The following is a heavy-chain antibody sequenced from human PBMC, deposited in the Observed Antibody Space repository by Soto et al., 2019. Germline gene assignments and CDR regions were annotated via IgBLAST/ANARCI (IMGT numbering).Heavy chain of an antibody. V-gene: IGHV1-8*01. D-gene: IGHD3-16*01. CDR2: MNPNSGNT. CDR3: ARGVVDDYIWGSYQWNNDAFDI. Sequence: GASVKVSCKASGYTFTSYDINWVRQATGQGLEWMGWMNPNSGNTGYAQKFQGRVTMTRNTSISTAYMELSSLRSEDTAVYYCARGVVDDYIWGSYQWNNDAFDIWGQGTMVTVSS. J-gene: IGHJ3*02. CDR1: GYTFTSYD.